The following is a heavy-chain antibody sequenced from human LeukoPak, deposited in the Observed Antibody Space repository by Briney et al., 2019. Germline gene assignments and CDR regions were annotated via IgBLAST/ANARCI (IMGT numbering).Heavy chain of an antibody. CDR1: GYTFTSYY. V-gene: IGHV1-46*01. Sequence: ASVKVSCKASGYTFTSYYMHWVRQAPGQGLEWMGIINPSGGSTSYAQKFQGRVTMTRDMSTSTVYIELSSLRSEDTAVYYCARAARGIAAAGSNWFDPWGQGTLVTVSS. D-gene: IGHD6-13*01. CDR3: ARAARGIAAAGSNWFDP. J-gene: IGHJ5*02. CDR2: INPSGGST.